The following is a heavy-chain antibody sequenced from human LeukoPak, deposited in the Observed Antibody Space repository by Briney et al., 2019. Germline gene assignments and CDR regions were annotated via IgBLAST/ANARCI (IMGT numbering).Heavy chain of an antibody. CDR3: VRIVDCGGDCYRDY. V-gene: IGHV1-2*02. D-gene: IGHD2-21*02. CDR2: INPNSGGT. J-gene: IGHJ4*02. CDR1: GYTFTGYY. Sequence: ASVKVSCKASGYTFTGYYMHWVRQAPGQGLEWMGWINPNSGGTNYAQKFQGRVTMTRDTSISTVYMELSRLRSDDTAVYYCVRIVDCGGDCYRDYWGQGTLVTVSS.